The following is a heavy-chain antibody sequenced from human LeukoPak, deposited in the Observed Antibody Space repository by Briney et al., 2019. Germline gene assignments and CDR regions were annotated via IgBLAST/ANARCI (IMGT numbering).Heavy chain of an antibody. D-gene: IGHD2-2*01. CDR3: AKSSRYQLLSNLEY. CDR1: GFTFSSYG. CDR2: ISGSGGST. J-gene: IGHJ4*02. V-gene: IGHV3-23*01. Sequence: GGSLRLSCAASGFTFSSYGMSWVRQAPGKGLEWVSAISGSGGSTYYADTVTGRFTISRDNSKNTLYLQMNSLRAEDTAVYYCAKSSRYQLLSNLEYWGQGTLVTVSS.